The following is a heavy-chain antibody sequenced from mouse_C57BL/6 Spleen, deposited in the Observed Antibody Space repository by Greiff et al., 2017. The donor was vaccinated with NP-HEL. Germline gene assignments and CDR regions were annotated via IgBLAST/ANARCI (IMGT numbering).Heavy chain of an antibody. CDR1: GYSITSGYY. V-gene: IGHV3-6*01. CDR2: ISYDGSN. D-gene: IGHD3-3*01. CDR3: ARGGTGPYYYAMDY. J-gene: IGHJ4*01. Sequence: EVKLMESGPGLVKPSQSLSLTCSVTGYSITSGYYWNWIRQFPGNKLEWMGYISYDGSNNYNPSLKNRISITRDTSKNQFFLKLNSVTTEDTATYYCARGGTGPYYYAMDYWGQGTSVTVSS.